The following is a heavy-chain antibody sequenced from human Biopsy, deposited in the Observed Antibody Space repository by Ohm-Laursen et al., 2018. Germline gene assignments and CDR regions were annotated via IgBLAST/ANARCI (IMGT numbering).Heavy chain of an antibody. CDR1: GFNFSIYG. D-gene: IGHD3-16*01. J-gene: IGHJ3*01. V-gene: IGHV3-30*18. Sequence: SLRLSCAASGFNFSIYGMHWVRQAPGKGLEWVAVTSYDGNKKYIADSVKGRFTISRDNSKSTLYLQMNSLRAEDTAVYYCANSIVPIYYDVTGEGAFDVWGQGTMVTVSS. CDR2: TSYDGNKK. CDR3: ANSIVPIYYDVTGEGAFDV.